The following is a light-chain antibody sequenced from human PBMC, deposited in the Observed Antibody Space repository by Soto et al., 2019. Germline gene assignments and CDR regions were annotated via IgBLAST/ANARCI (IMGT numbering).Light chain of an antibody. Sequence: EMVLTQSPGTLSSSPGERATLSCRASQSVSSSYLAWYQQKPGQPPRLLIYGASSRATGIPDRVSGSGSGTDFTLPISRLEPEDFAVYYCQQYGSSPPLTFGGGTKVEIK. CDR1: QSVSSSY. V-gene: IGKV3-20*01. CDR3: QQYGSSPPLT. J-gene: IGKJ4*01. CDR2: GAS.